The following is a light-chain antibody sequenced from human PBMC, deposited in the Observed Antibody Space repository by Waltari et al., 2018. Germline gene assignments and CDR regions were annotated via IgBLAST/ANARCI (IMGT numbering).Light chain of an antibody. CDR1: QSVSRY. J-gene: IGKJ1*01. V-gene: IGKV3-20*01. CDR2: GAS. Sequence: EIVFTQSPGTLSLSPGERATLSCRASQSVSRYLAWYQQKPGQAPRLLSYGASSRATGIPDRFSGSGSGTDFSLTISRLEPEDFAVYYCQNHERLPAMFGQGTKVEIK. CDR3: QNHERLPAM.